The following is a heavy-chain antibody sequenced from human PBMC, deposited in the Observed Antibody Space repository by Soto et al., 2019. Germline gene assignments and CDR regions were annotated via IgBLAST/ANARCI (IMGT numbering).Heavy chain of an antibody. Sequence: QLQLQESGPGLVKPSETLSLTCTVSGGSISSSSYYWSWIRQHPGKGLEWIGYIYYSGSTYYNPSLKSRVTISVDTSKNQFSLKLSSVTAADTAVYYCARVPRCSGGSCPPNGARFDPWGQGTLVTVSS. J-gene: IGHJ5*02. CDR1: GGSISSSSYY. V-gene: IGHV4-31*03. CDR3: ARVPRCSGGSCPPNGARFDP. D-gene: IGHD2-15*01. CDR2: IYYSGST.